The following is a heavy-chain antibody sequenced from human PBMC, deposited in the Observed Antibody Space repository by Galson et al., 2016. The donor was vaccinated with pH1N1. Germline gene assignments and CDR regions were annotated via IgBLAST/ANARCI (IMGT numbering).Heavy chain of an antibody. CDR1: GFIFSNYA. V-gene: IGHV3-23*01. J-gene: IGHJ6*02. CDR3: AKRGQRVYV. CDR2: IIGTGDST. Sequence: SLRLSCAASGFIFSNYAMSWVRQAPGKGLEWVSAIIGTGDSTYYADSVKGRFTISRDNCKNTLYLQMNSLRAEDTAIYYCAKRGQRVYVWGQGTTVTVSS.